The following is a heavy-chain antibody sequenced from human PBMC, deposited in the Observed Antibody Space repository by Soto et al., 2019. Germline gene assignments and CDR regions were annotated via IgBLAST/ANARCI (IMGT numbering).Heavy chain of an antibody. V-gene: IGHV2-5*02. CDR2: IYWDDDK. CDR1: GFSLSADGVG. J-gene: IGHJ3*01. D-gene: IGHD2-2*01. CDR3: AHAYGGTSWPNVAFDV. Sequence: QITLKESGPTLVKPTQTLTLTCTFSGFSLSADGVGVGWIRQPPGKALEWLTLIYWDDDKRYRPSLKIRLTITKDTSKNQVVLTMTNMDPVDTATYYCAHAYGGTSWPNVAFDVWGQGTVVTVSS.